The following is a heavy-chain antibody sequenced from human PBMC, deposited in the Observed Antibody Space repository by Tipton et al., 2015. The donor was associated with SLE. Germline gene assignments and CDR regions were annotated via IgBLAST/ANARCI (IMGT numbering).Heavy chain of an antibody. Sequence: SLRLSCAASGFTFSSYGMHWVRQAPGKGLEWVAFIRYDGSNKYYADSVKGRFTISRDNSKNTLYLQMNSLRAEDTAVYYCAKDDSTISCYFDYWGQGTLVPVSS. CDR2: IRYDGSNK. J-gene: IGHJ4*02. D-gene: IGHD2-2*01. CDR3: AKDDSTISCYFDY. V-gene: IGHV3-30*02. CDR1: GFTFSSYG.